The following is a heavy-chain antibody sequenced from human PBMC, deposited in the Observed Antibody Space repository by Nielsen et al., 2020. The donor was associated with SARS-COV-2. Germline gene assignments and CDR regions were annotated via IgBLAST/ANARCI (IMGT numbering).Heavy chain of an antibody. CDR3: VWELQY. J-gene: IGHJ4*02. CDR2: IRYDGSNK. V-gene: IGHV3-30*02. D-gene: IGHD1-26*01. Sequence: WIRQPPGKGLEWVAFIRYDGSNKYYADSVKGRFTISRDNSKNTLYLQMNGLRAEDTAVYYCVWELQYWGQGTLVTVSS.